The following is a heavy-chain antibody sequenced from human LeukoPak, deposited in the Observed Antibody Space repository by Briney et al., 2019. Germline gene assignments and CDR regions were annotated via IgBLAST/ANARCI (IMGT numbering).Heavy chain of an antibody. D-gene: IGHD6-19*01. CDR1: GGSIRSSSYY. CDR2: IYYSGST. CDR3: ARDHGGWHYYYMDV. J-gene: IGHJ6*03. Sequence: NPSETLSLTCTVSGGSIRSSSYYWGWIRQPPGKGLEWIGYIYYSGSTNYNPSLKSRVTISVDTSKNQFSLKLSSVTAADTAVYYCARDHGGWHYYYMDVWGKGTTVTISS. V-gene: IGHV4-61*01.